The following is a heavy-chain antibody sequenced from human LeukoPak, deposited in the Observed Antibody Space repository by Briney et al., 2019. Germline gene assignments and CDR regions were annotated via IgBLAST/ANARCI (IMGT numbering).Heavy chain of an antibody. D-gene: IGHD5-12*01. CDR2: IYHSGST. V-gene: IGHV4-59*01. Sequence: SETPFLTRTVSGGSLSCFYLRWVRQPPRKGLGWIGYIYHSGSTNYNPSLKSRVTISVDTSKNQFSLKLSSVTAADTAVYYCARDGYSGNDGLWGQGTLVTVSS. CDR3: ARDGYSGNDGL. CDR1: GGSLSCFY. J-gene: IGHJ4*02.